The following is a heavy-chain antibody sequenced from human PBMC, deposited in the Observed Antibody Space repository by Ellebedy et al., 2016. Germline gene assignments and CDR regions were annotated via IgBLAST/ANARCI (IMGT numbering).Heavy chain of an antibody. J-gene: IGHJ4*02. CDR2: ISAYNGNT. D-gene: IGHD1-26*01. Sequence: ASVKVSCXASGYTFTSYGISWVRQAPGQGLEWMGWISAYNGNTNYAQKLQGRVTMTTDTSTSTAYMELRSLRSEDTAVYYCARDFGMGGSYYFDYWGQGTLVTVSS. CDR3: ARDFGMGGSYYFDY. V-gene: IGHV1-18*01. CDR1: GYTFTSYG.